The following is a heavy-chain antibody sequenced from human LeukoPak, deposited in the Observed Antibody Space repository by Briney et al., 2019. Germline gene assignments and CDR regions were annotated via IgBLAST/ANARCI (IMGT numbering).Heavy chain of an antibody. CDR1: GFTFSSYS. CDR2: ISSSSSTI. V-gene: IGHV3-48*01. D-gene: IGHD3-16*01. J-gene: IGHJ4*02. Sequence: QPGGSLRLSCAASGFTFSSYSMNWVRQAPGKGLEWVSYISSSSSTIYYADSVKGRFTISRDNAKNSLYLQMNSLRPEDTAVYYCARRRGVWGSGCFDYWGQGTLVTVSS. CDR3: ARRRGVWGSGCFDY.